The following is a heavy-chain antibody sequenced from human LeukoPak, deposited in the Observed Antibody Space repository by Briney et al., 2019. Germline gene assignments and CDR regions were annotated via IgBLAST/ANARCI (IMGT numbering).Heavy chain of an antibody. J-gene: IGHJ4*02. V-gene: IGHV4-59*08. Sequence: ASETLSLTCTVSGGSISTYYWSWIRQPPGKGLEWIGNIFYSGSTNYNPSLKSRITISIDTSRNQFSLRLSSVTAADTAVYYCAVVYGADFWGQGILVTVSS. D-gene: IGHD2/OR15-2a*01. CDR1: GGSISTYY. CDR3: AVVYGADF. CDR2: IFYSGST.